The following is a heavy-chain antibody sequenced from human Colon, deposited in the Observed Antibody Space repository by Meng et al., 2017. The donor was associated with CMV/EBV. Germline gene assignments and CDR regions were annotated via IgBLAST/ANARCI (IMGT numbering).Heavy chain of an antibody. CDR3: ARRATVPSYYFDY. V-gene: IGHV4-61*01. CDR1: GGSVRSGSYY. Sequence: SETLSLTCTASGGSVRSGSYYWSWIRQPPGKGPEWIGYMLSSGSTNYNPSLRSRVTISGDTSKNQFSLKLSSVTAADTAVYYCARRATVPSYYFDYWGQGTLVTVSS. CDR2: MLSSGST. J-gene: IGHJ4*02. D-gene: IGHD4-17*01.